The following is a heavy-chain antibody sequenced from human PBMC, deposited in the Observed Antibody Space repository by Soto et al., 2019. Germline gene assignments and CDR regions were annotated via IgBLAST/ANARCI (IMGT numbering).Heavy chain of an antibody. Sequence: PGGSLRLSCAASGFTFSNAWMSWVRQAPGKGLEWVGRIKSKTDGGTTDYAAPVKGRFTISRDDSKNTLYLQMNSLKTEDTAVYYCTIKYCSGGSRYPNYYGMDVWGQGTTVTVSS. CDR2: IKSKTDGGTT. CDR3: TIKYCSGGSRYPNYYGMDV. J-gene: IGHJ6*02. V-gene: IGHV3-15*01. CDR1: GFTFSNAW. D-gene: IGHD2-15*01.